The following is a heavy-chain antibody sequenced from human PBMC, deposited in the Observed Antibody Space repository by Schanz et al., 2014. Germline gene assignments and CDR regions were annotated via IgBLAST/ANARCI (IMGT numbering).Heavy chain of an antibody. V-gene: IGHV3-23*04. CDR2: ISGSGDNT. CDR3: ARELCSSTTCYVRYDP. D-gene: IGHD2-2*01. Sequence: EVQLVESGGGLVQPGGSLRLSCAASGLTFSNHAMSWVRQAPGKGLEWVSAISGSGDNTFYADSVRGRFTISRDNSRNTLYLQMNSLRAEDTAVYYCARELCSSTTCYVRYDPWGQGTLVTVSS. CDR1: GLTFSNHA. J-gene: IGHJ5*02.